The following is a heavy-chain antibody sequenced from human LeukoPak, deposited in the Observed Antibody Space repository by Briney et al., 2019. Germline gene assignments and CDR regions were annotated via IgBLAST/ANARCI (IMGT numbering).Heavy chain of an antibody. D-gene: IGHD2-8*01. CDR3: ARSPYCTNGVCYSRYYFDY. CDR1: GGSISSGSDY. V-gene: IGHV4-61*02. J-gene: IGHJ4*02. CDR2: IYTSGST. Sequence: PSQTLSLTCTVSGGSISSGSDYWSWIRQPAGMGLEWIVRIYTSGSTDCNPSLKSRVTISVDTSKNQFSLKLSSVTAADTAVYYCARSPYCTNGVCYSRYYFDYWGQGTLVTVSS.